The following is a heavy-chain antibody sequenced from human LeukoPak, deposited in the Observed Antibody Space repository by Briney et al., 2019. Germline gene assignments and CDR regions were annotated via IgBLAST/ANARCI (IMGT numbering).Heavy chain of an antibody. Sequence: SETLSLTCTVSGGSISSYYWSWIRQPPGKGLEWIGYIYYSGSTNYNPSLKSRVTISVDTSKNQFSLKLSYVTAADTAVYYCARDDPRTTNYGMDVWGKGTTVTVSS. CDR2: IYYSGST. CDR1: GGSISSYY. J-gene: IGHJ6*04. CDR3: ARDDPRTTNYGMDV. D-gene: IGHD1-1*01. V-gene: IGHV4-59*01.